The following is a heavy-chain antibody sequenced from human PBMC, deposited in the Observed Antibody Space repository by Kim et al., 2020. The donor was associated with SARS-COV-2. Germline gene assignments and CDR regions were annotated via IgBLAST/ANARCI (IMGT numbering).Heavy chain of an antibody. Sequence: SETLSLTCTVSGGSISSYYWSWIRQPPGKGLEWIGYIYYSGSTNYNPSLKSRVTISVDTTKNQFSLKLSSVTAADTAAYYCARDYGVDASDIWGQGTMVT. J-gene: IGHJ3*02. D-gene: IGHD4-17*01. CDR3: ARDYGVDASDI. CDR1: GGSISSYY. CDR2: IYYSGST. V-gene: IGHV4-59*13.